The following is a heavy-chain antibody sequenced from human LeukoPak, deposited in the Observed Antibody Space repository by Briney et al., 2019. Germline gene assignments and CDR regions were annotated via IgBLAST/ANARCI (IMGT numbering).Heavy chain of an antibody. CDR3: ARGSIAQVPLYYYYYYMDV. CDR1: GFTFSSYW. D-gene: IGHD6-6*01. J-gene: IGHJ6*03. V-gene: IGHV3-7*04. CDR2: IKQDGSEK. Sequence: PGGSLRLSCAASGFTFSSYWMSWVRQAPGKGLEGVANIKQDGSEKYYVDSVKGRFTISRDNAKNSLYLQMNSLRAEDTAVYYCARGSIAQVPLYYYYYYMDVWGKGTTVTVSS.